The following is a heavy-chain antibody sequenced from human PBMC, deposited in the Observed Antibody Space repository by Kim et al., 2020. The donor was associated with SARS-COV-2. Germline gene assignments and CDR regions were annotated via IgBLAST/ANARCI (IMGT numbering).Heavy chain of an antibody. V-gene: IGHV5-51*01. CDR3: ARQSPKYNWNYAGYYYYMDV. Sequence: GESLKISCKGSGYSFTSYWIGWVRQMPGKGLEWMGIIYPGDSDTRYSPSFQGQVTISADKSISTAYLQWSSLKASDTAMYYCARQSPKYNWNYAGYYYYMDVWGKGTTVTVSS. D-gene: IGHD1-7*01. J-gene: IGHJ6*03. CDR1: GYSFTSYW. CDR2: IYPGDSDT.